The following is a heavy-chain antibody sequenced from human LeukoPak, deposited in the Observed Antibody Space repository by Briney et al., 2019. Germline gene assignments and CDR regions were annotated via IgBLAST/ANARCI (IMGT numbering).Heavy chain of an antibody. D-gene: IGHD1-26*01. Sequence: ASETLSLTCTVSGGSISSSSYYWGWIRQPPGKGLEWIGSIYYSGSTYYNPSLKSRVTISVDTSKNQFSLKLSSVTAADTAVYYCARAYSGSHWGAFDIWGQGTMVTVSS. CDR2: IYYSGST. J-gene: IGHJ3*02. CDR3: ARAYSGSHWGAFDI. V-gene: IGHV4-39*07. CDR1: GGSISSSSYY.